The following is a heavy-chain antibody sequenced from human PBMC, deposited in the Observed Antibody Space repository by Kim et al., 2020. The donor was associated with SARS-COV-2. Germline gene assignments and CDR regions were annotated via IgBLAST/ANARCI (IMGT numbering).Heavy chain of an antibody. CDR1: GGSISSSSYY. CDR2: IYYSGST. Sequence: SETLSLTCTVSGGSISSSSYYWGWIRQPPGKGLEWIGSIYYSGSTYYNPSLKSRVTISVDTSKNQFSPKLSSMTAADTAVYYCARQRGTTIFGVVIRTQIAYWGQGILVTVSS. D-gene: IGHD3-3*01. CDR3: ARQRGTTIFGVVIRTQIAY. J-gene: IGHJ4*02. V-gene: IGHV4-39*01.